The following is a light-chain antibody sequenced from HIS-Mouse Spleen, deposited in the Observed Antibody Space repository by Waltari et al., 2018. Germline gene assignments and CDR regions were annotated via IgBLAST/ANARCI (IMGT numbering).Light chain of an antibody. V-gene: IGLV3-27*01. CDR1: VLAKKY. CDR3: YSAADNNVV. Sequence: SYELTQPSSVSVSPGQTARITCPGDVLAKKYARWFQPKPGQAPVLVIYKDSERPSGITERFSGSSSGTTVTLTISGAQVEDEADYYCYSAADNNVVFGGGTKLTVL. CDR2: KDS. J-gene: IGLJ2*01.